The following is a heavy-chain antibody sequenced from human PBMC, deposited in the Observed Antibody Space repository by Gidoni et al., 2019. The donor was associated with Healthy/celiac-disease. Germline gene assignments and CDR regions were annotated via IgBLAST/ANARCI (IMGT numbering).Heavy chain of an antibody. Sequence: EVQLVESGGGLVKPGGSLRLSCAASGFTFSSYSMNWVGQAPAKGLECVLAIIRSSSYIYYADSVKGRFTISRDNAKNSLYLQMNSLRAEDTAVYYCARSSGYDQTFDYWGQGTLVTVSS. CDR3: ARSSGYDQTFDY. J-gene: IGHJ4*02. CDR2: IIRSSSYI. V-gene: IGHV3-21*01. D-gene: IGHD5-12*01. CDR1: GFTFSSYS.